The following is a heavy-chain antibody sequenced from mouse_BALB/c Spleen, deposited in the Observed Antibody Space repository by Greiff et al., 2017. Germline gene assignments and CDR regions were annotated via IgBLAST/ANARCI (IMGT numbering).Heavy chain of an antibody. CDR3: ARSFITTVLADYYAMDY. CDR2: ISDGGSYT. V-gene: IGHV5-4*02. J-gene: IGHJ4*01. D-gene: IGHD1-1*01. Sequence: EVKVVESGGGLVKPGGSLKLSCAASGFTFSDYYMYWVRQTPEKRLEWVATISDGGSYTYYPDSVKGRFTISRDNAKNNLYLQMSSLKSEDTAMYYCARSFITTVLADYYAMDYWGQGTSVTVSS. CDR1: GFTFSDYY.